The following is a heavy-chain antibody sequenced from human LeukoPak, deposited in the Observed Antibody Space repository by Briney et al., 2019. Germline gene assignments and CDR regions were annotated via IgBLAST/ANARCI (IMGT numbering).Heavy chain of an antibody. CDR2: MYSSGTI. CDR1: GGSVSGSYY. J-gene: IGHJ4*02. Sequence: SETLSLTCTVSGGSVSGSYYWNWIRQPPGKGLEWIGYMYSSGTINYNPSLKSRVTISVDTSKNQFSLKLSSVTAADTAVYYCARALIVDYYDIAFDYWGQGTLVTVSS. V-gene: IGHV4-61*01. D-gene: IGHD3-22*01. CDR3: ARALIVDYYDIAFDY.